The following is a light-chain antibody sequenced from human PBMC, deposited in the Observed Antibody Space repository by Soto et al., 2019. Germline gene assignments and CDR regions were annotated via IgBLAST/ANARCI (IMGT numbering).Light chain of an antibody. CDR2: EVS. CDR1: SSDVGGYNY. CDR3: SSYAGSNNPLYV. J-gene: IGLJ1*01. V-gene: IGLV2-8*02. Sequence: QSALTQPRYASSSPGQSITISCTGTSSDVGGYNYVSWYQQHPGKAPKLMIYEVSKRPSGVPDRFSGSKSGNTASLTVSGLQAEDEADYYCSSYAGSNNPLYVFGTGTKVTVL.